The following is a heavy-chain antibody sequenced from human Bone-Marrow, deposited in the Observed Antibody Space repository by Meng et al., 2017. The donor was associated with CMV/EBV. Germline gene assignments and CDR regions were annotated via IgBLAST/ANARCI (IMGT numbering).Heavy chain of an antibody. CDR1: GYTFASYD. Sequence: ASVKVSCKASGYTFASYDINWVRQAPGQGLEWMGWLSPYTGGTGYAQKFQGRVTLTKNISISTAYMELSSLRSEDTAVYFCASTYCSTTSCYQGAGGYWGQGTLVTVSS. D-gene: IGHD2-2*01. CDR2: LSPYTGGT. CDR3: ASTYCSTTSCYQGAGGY. V-gene: IGHV1-8*01. J-gene: IGHJ4*02.